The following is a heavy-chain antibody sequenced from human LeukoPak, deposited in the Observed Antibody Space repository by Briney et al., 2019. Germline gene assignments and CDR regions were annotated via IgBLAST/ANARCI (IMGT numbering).Heavy chain of an antibody. Sequence: PGGSLRLSCAASGFTFSSYSMTWVRQAPGKGLEWVSYISSSSSTIYYADSVKGRFTISRDNAKNSLYLQMNSLRAEDTAVYYCARAASVDYYGSGSLPFDYWGQGTLVTVSS. V-gene: IGHV3-48*01. CDR2: ISSSSSTI. J-gene: IGHJ4*02. CDR3: ARAASVDYYGSGSLPFDY. D-gene: IGHD3-10*01. CDR1: GFTFSSYS.